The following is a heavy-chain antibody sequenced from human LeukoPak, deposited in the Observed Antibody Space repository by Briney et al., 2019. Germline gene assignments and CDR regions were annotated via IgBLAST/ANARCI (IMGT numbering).Heavy chain of an antibody. V-gene: IGHV4-30-4*01. D-gene: IGHD3-22*01. CDR1: GGSISSGDYY. CDR2: MYYSGST. Sequence: SEALSLTCTVSGGSISSGDYYWSWIRQPPGKGLEWIAYMYYSGSTYYNPSLKSRVTMSADTSKNQLSLKLSSVTAADTAVYYCARPYYYDSRIDPWGQGILVTVSS. CDR3: ARPYYYDSRIDP. J-gene: IGHJ5*02.